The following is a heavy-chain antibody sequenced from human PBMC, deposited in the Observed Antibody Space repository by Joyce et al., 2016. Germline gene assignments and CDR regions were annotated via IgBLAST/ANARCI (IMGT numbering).Heavy chain of an antibody. J-gene: IGHJ6*02. Sequence: QVQLVESGGGVVQPGRSLRLSCAASEFIFSDYAMHWVRQAQGKGLEWVTFISYNGRDKNYTDSVKGRFTISRDNSKNMLYLQMNSLRVEDTALYYCAREVRGLDVWGQGTTVTVSS. V-gene: IGHV3-30*04. CDR2: ISYNGRDK. CDR3: AREVRGLDV. CDR1: EFIFSDYA.